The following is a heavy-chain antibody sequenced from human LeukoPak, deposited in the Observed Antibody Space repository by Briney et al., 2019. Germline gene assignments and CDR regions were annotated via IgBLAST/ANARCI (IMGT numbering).Heavy chain of an antibody. D-gene: IGHD2-15*01. J-gene: IGHJ5*02. Sequence: SETLSLTCTVSGSSITSYYWSWIRQPPGKGLECIGYFYYSGSTNYNPSLKSRVTISIDTSKNQFSLKLNSVTAADTAVYYCARAYCSGGTCYSSRGMFGPWGQGTLVTVSS. CDR3: ARAYCSGGTCYSSRGMFGP. CDR1: GSSITSYY. V-gene: IGHV4-59*01. CDR2: FYYSGST.